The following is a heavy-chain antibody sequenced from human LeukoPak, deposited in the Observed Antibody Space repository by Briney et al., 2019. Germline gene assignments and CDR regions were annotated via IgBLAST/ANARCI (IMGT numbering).Heavy chain of an antibody. CDR1: GFTFSDSA. CDR3: VTAVAGPDY. Sequence: GGSLRLSCAASGFTFSDSAMHWVRQASGKGLEWVGRIRSKANSYATAYAASVKGRFTISRDESKNTAYLQMNSLKTEDTAVYYCVTAVAGPDYWGQGTLVTVSS. D-gene: IGHD6-19*01. CDR2: IRSKANSYAT. V-gene: IGHV3-73*01. J-gene: IGHJ4*02.